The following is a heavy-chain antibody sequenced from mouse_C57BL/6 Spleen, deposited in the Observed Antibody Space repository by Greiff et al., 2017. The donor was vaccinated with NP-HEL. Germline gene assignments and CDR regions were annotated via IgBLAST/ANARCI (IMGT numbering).Heavy chain of an antibody. CDR1: GFNIKDDY. Sequence: VQLQQSGAELVRPGASVKLSCTASGFNIKDDYMHWVKQRPEQGLEWIGWIDPENGDTEYASKFQGKATITADTSSNTAYLQLSSLTSEDTAVYYCTTNWEDYWGQGTTLTVSS. V-gene: IGHV14-4*01. J-gene: IGHJ2*01. D-gene: IGHD4-1*01. CDR2: IDPENGDT. CDR3: TTNWEDY.